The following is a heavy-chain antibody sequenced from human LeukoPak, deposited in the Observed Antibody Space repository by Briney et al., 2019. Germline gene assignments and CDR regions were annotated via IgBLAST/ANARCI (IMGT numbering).Heavy chain of an antibody. CDR3: ARGRPWFDP. V-gene: IGHV4-34*01. CDR1: GGSFSGYY. CDR2: INHSGST. Sequence: SETLSLTCAVYGGSFSGYYWSWIRQPPGKGLEWIGEINHSGSTNYNPSLKSRVTISVDTSKNQFSLKLSSVTAADTAVYYCARGRPWFDPWGQGTLVTVSS. J-gene: IGHJ5*02.